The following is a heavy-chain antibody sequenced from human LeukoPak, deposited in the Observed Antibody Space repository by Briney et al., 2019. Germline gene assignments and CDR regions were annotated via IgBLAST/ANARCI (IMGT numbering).Heavy chain of an antibody. CDR3: ARGGSVPALYYFDY. J-gene: IGHJ4*02. CDR2: IYYSGST. D-gene: IGHD2-2*01. Sequence: PSETLSLTCTVSGGSISSGGYYWSWIRQHPGKGLEWIGYIYYSGSTYYNPSLKSRVTISVDTSKNQFSLKLSSVTAADTAVYYCARGGSVPALYYFDYWGQGTLVTVSS. V-gene: IGHV4-31*03. CDR1: GGSISSGGYY.